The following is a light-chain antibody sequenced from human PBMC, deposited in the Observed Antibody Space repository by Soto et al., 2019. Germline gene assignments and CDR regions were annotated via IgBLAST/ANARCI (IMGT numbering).Light chain of an antibody. CDR1: SSNIGAVFD. CDR3: QSYDRSLSAV. J-gene: IGLJ2*01. Sequence: QSALTQPPSVSGTPGQRVAISCTESSSNIGAVFDVHWYQQVPGTAPKLLIYGNNNRPSGVPDRFSGSKSGTSASLAITGLQAEDEADYYCQSYDRSLSAVFGGGTQLTVL. V-gene: IGLV1-40*01. CDR2: GNN.